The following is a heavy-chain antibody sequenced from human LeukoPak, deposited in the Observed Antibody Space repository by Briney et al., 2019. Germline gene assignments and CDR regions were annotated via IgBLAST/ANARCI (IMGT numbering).Heavy chain of an antibody. Sequence: PGGSLRLSCAASGFTFSSYAMSWVRQAPGQGLEWVSAISGSGGTTYHADSVKGRFSISRDNSKNTLFLQMTSLRAEDTAIYFCAKAADSSWFRGLGYWGQGTLVTVSS. J-gene: IGHJ4*02. V-gene: IGHV3-23*01. CDR3: AKAADSSWFRGLGY. D-gene: IGHD6-13*01. CDR1: GFTFSSYA. CDR2: ISGSGGTT.